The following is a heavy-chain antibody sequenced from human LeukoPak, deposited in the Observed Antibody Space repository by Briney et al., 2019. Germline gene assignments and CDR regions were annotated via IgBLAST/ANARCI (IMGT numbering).Heavy chain of an antibody. Sequence: SVKVSCKVSGKSLTRVSIHWVRQSPGKGLEWMGGLDPEHGGRLYAQTFQGRVTMTEDASTDTAYMELNRLRSEDTAVYYCATATIIWGSYRSWLDTWGQGTLVTLSS. CDR1: GKSLTRVS. D-gene: IGHD3-16*02. CDR2: LDPEHGGR. CDR3: ATATIIWGSYRSWLDT. V-gene: IGHV1-24*01. J-gene: IGHJ5*02.